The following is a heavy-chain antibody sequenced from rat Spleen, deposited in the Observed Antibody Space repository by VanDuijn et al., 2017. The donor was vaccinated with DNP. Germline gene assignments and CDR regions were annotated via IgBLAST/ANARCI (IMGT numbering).Heavy chain of an antibody. D-gene: IGHD1-11*01. CDR1: GFIYNNYV. CDR3: ARRNQLYPSGGYRPGVMDA. J-gene: IGHJ4*01. CDR2: ISTGGGDT. V-gene: IGHV5-25*01. Sequence: EVQLVESGGGLVQPGRSLKLSCAASGFIYNNYVMAWVRQAPTKGLEWVASISTGGGDTYYRDSMRGRFTISRDNAKSTLYLQMDSLRSEDTATYYCARRNQLYPSGGYRPGVMDAWGQGASVTVSS.